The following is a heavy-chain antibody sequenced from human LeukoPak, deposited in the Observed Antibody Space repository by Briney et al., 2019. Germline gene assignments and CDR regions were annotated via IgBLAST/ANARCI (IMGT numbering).Heavy chain of an antibody. Sequence: SETLSLTCAVYGGSFSGYYWSWIRRPPGKGLEWIGEINYSGSTNYNPSLKSRVTISVDTSKKQFSLKLSSVTAADTAVYYCARPGAEGYWGQGTLVTVSS. CDR3: ARPGAEGY. V-gene: IGHV4-34*01. CDR2: INYSGST. CDR1: GGSFSGYY. J-gene: IGHJ4*02.